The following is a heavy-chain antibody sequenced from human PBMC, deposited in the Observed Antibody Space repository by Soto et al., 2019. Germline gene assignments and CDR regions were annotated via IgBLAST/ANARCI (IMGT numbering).Heavy chain of an antibody. Sequence: EVQLLESGGGLVQPGGSLRLSCAASGLIFSNYGMIWVRQAPGKGLEWVSGISRSGDSTYYADSVKGRFTMSRDNSKNTLLLQMNSLRAEDTAIYYCAKGGYYGSGSYFSTWYDYWGQGTLVTVSS. CDR1: GLIFSNYG. CDR3: AKGGYYGSGSYFSTWYDY. J-gene: IGHJ4*02. CDR2: ISRSGDST. V-gene: IGHV3-23*01. D-gene: IGHD3-10*01.